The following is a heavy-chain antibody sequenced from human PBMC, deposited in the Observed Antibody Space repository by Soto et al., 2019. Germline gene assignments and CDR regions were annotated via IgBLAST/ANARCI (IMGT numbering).Heavy chain of an antibody. CDR2: INHSGST. V-gene: IGHV4-34*01. D-gene: IGHD6-13*01. J-gene: IGHJ6*03. CDR1: GGSFSGYY. CDR3: GRGRGGIAAAARHYYYMDV. Sequence: SETLSLTCAVYGGSFSGYYWSWIRQPPGKGLEWIGEINHSGSTNYNPSLKSRVTISVDTSKNQFSLKLSSVTAADTAVYYCGRGRGGIAAAARHYYYMDVWGKGTTVTVSS.